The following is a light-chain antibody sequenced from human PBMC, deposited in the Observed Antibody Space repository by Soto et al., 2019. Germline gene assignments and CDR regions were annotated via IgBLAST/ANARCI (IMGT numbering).Light chain of an antibody. CDR3: LQHKSYPFT. V-gene: IGKV1-9*01. CDR2: AXS. CDR1: QGISRY. Sequence: DIHLTQSPSSLSASLGARVTLPXRASQGISRYFAWYQQQPGXPPKXXXYAXSNWQRGGPSRLSGSGSGTEFTLTISSLQPEYFATYYCLQHKSYPFTFGPGTKVDI. J-gene: IGKJ3*01.